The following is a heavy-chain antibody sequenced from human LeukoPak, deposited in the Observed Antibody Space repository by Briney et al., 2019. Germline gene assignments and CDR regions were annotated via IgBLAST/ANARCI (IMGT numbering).Heavy chain of an antibody. CDR2: INPSGGST. D-gene: IGHD1-1*01. CDR1: GYTFTGYY. CDR3: ARVENWNDLTAAFDI. V-gene: IGHV1-46*01. Sequence: ASVKVSCKASGYTFTGYYMHWVRQAPGQGLEWMGIINPSGGSTSYAQKFQGRVTMTRDTSTSTVYMELSSLRSEDTAVYYCARVENWNDLTAAFDIWGQGTMVTVSS. J-gene: IGHJ3*02.